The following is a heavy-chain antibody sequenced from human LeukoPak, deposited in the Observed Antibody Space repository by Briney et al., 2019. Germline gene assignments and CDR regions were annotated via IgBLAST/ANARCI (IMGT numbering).Heavy chain of an antibody. CDR3: ARGLYGVIIEYYYYYYGMDV. CDR2: INHSGST. CDR1: GGSFSGYY. D-gene: IGHD3-3*01. J-gene: IGHJ6*02. V-gene: IGHV4-34*01. Sequence: SETLSLTCAVYGGSFSGYYWSWIRQPPGKGLEWIGEINHSGSTNYNPSLKSRVTISVDTPKNQFSLKLSSVTAADTAVYYCARGLYGVIIEYYYYYYGMDVWGQGTTVTVSS.